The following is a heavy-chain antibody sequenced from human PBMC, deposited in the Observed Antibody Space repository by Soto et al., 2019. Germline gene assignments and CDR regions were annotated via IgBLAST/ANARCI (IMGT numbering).Heavy chain of an antibody. CDR2: ISTSGSPA. D-gene: IGHD4-17*01. J-gene: IGHJ5*02. Sequence: GGSLRLSCTVSGFAFRHNYLTWIRQAPGKGLEWLSYISTSGSPAYYADSVKGRFTISTDNAKKSLYLQMDSLRAEDTGVYYCATGGIDYEAWCKGTLVTVSS. V-gene: IGHV3-11*01. CDR3: ATGGIDYEA. CDR1: GFAFRHNY.